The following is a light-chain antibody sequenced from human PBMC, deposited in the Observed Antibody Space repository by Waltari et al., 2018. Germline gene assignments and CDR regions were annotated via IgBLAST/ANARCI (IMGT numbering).Light chain of an antibody. J-gene: IGKJ2*01. V-gene: IGKV1-5*03. CDR2: QAS. CDR3: QQSNSTPYT. CDR1: QSISSW. Sequence: DIQMTQSPSTLSASVGDRVTITCRASQSISSWLAWYQQKPGKVPKLLIYQASSLQSGVPSRFSGSGSGTEFTLTIRSLQPEDFATYYCQQSNSTPYTFGQGTKLEIK.